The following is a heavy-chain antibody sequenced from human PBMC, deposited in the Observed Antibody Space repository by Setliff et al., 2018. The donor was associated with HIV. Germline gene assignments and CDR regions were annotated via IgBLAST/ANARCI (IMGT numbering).Heavy chain of an antibody. CDR2: ISYDGSEK. V-gene: IGHV3-30*03. CDR1: GFTFSTYA. CDR3: ARPTNIDTLYYGSQTFYMYYYGLDV. J-gene: IGHJ6*02. D-gene: IGHD1-26*01. Sequence: GALRLSCAASGFTFSTYAMGWVRQAPGKGLEWVALISYDGSEKFYADSMKGRFTISRDNARNSLYLQMNSLRADDTAVYFCARPTNIDTLYYGSQTFYMYYYGLDVWGQGTTVTVSS.